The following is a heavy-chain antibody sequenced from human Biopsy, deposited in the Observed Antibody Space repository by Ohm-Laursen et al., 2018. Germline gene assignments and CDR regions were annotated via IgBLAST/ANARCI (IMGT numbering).Heavy chain of an antibody. Sequence: SETLSLTCTVSGGSISNYYWSWIRQPAGKGLEWIGRIYSSGSTNYNPSLKSRVTVSVDTSKNQFSLILSSMTAADTAVYYCAREPRIAAVAYFDPWGQGTLVTASS. CDR2: IYSSGST. V-gene: IGHV4-4*07. D-gene: IGHD6-13*01. CDR3: AREPRIAAVAYFDP. J-gene: IGHJ5*02. CDR1: GGSISNYY.